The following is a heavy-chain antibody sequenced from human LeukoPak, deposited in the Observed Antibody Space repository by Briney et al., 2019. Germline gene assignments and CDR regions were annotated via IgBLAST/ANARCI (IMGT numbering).Heavy chain of an antibody. D-gene: IGHD3-3*01. CDR3: ARVMGGITIFGVVTPGRHWFDP. V-gene: IGHV4-4*02. J-gene: IGHJ5*02. CDR1: GGSISSSNW. Sequence: PSETLSLTCAVSGGSISSSNWWSWVRQPPGKGLEWIGEIYHSGSTNYNTSLKSLVTISVDKSKNQFSLKLSSVTAADTAVYYCARVMGGITIFGVVTPGRHWFDPWGQGTLVTVSS. CDR2: IYHSGST.